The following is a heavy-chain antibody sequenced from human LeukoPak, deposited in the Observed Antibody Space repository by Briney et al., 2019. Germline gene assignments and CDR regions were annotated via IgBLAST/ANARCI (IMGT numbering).Heavy chain of an antibody. CDR1: GFTFSSYA. J-gene: IGHJ5*02. V-gene: IGHV3-23*01. CDR2: ISGSGGST. CDR3: AKWVAAAGTSWFDP. Sequence: GGSLRLSCAASGFTFSSYAMSWVRQAPGKGLEWVSAISGSGGSTDYADSVKGRFTISRDNSKNTLYLQMNSLRAEDTAVYYCAKWVAAAGTSWFDPWGQGTLVTVSS. D-gene: IGHD6-13*01.